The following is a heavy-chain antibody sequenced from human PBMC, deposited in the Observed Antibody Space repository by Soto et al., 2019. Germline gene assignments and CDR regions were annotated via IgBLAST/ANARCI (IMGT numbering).Heavy chain of an antibody. CDR1: GFTFSIYA. CDR2: ISDSRGGT. Sequence: EVQLLESGGGLVQPGGSLRLSCAASGFTFSIYAMSWVRQAPGKGLEWVSAISDSRGGTYYADSVKGRFTISRDNSKNTLYLQMNSLRAEDTAVYYCAKGSYDWYFDLWGRGTLVTVSS. V-gene: IGHV3-23*01. D-gene: IGHD3-10*01. CDR3: AKGSYDWYFDL. J-gene: IGHJ2*01.